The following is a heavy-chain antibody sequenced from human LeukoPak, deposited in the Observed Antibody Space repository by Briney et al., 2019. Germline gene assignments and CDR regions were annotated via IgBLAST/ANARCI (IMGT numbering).Heavy chain of an antibody. Sequence: GGSLRLSCAASGFTFSSYAMSWVRQAPGKGLEWVSAISGSGGSTYYADSVKGRFTISRDNSKNTLYLRMNSLRAEDTAVYYCAKDARDIVVVPAASYFDYWGQGTLVTVSS. CDR2: ISGSGGST. CDR1: GFTFSSYA. D-gene: IGHD2-2*01. V-gene: IGHV3-23*01. CDR3: AKDARDIVVVPAASYFDY. J-gene: IGHJ4*02.